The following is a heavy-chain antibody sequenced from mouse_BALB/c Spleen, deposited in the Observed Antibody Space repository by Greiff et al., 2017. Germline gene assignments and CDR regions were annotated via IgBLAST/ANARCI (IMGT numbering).Heavy chain of an antibody. Sequence: DVKLVESGGGLVKLGGSLKLSCAASGFTFSSYYMSWVRQTPEKRLELVAAINSNGGSTYYPDTVKGRFTISRDNAKNTLYLQMSSLKSEDTALYYCARNSYYRYDGFAYWGQGTLVTVSA. J-gene: IGHJ3*01. CDR2: INSNGGST. CDR1: GFTFSSYY. D-gene: IGHD2-14*01. CDR3: ARNSYYRYDGFAY. V-gene: IGHV5-6-2*01.